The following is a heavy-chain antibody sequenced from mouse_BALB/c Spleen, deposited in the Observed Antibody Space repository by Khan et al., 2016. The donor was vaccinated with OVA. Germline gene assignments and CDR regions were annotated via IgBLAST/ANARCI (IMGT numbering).Heavy chain of an antibody. D-gene: IGHD2-10*01. CDR3: STVGTYHDNYVAWFAY. J-gene: IGHJ3*01. CDR1: GYTFTSYT. CDR2: INPTNIYT. V-gene: IGHV1-4*01. Sequence: QVQLQQSGAELARPGASVKMSCKASGYTFTSYTIHWVKQRPGQGLEWIGYINPTNIYTNYNQKFRDKATLTADKSSRTAYMQLSSLTSEDSAVYYCSTVGTYHDNYVAWFAYWGQGTLVTVSS.